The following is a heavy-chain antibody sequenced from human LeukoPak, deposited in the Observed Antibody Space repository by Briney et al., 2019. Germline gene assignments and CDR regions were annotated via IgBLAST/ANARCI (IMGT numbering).Heavy chain of an antibody. D-gene: IGHD2-8*01. Sequence: GGSLRLSCAASGFTFSSYSMNWVRQAPGKGLEWVSSISSSSSYIYYADSVKGRFTISRDNAKNSLYLQMNSLRAEDTAVYYCAREGCTNGVCLRFGESNDYWGQGTLVTVSS. V-gene: IGHV3-21*01. CDR3: AREGCTNGVCLRFGESNDY. J-gene: IGHJ4*02. CDR1: GFTFSSYS. CDR2: ISSSSSYI.